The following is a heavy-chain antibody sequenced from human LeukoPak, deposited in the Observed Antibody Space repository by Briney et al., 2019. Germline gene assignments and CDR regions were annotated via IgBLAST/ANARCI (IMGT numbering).Heavy chain of an antibody. CDR3: AREGSSWNYFDY. J-gene: IGHJ4*02. V-gene: IGHV3-30-3*01. D-gene: IGHD6-13*01. CDR1: GFTFSSYA. Sequence: GGSLRLSCAASGFTFSSYAMHWVRQAPGKGLEWVAVISYDGSNKYYADSVKGRFTISRDNSKDALYLQMNSLRAEDTAVYYCAREGSSWNYFDYWGQGTLVTVSS. CDR2: ISYDGSNK.